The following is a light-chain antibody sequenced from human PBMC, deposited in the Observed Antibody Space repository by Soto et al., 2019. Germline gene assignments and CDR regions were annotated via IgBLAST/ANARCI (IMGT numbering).Light chain of an antibody. CDR3: VLYMGSGILV. V-gene: IGLV8-61*01. J-gene: IGLJ2*01. Sequence: QTVVTQEPSFSVSPGGTVTLTCGLSSGSVSTIHYPSWYQQTPGQAPRTLIYSTNTRSSGVPDRLSGSILGNKAALTITGAREDDEYDYYCVLYMGSGILVLGGGTKLTVL. CDR2: STN. CDR1: SGSVSTIHY.